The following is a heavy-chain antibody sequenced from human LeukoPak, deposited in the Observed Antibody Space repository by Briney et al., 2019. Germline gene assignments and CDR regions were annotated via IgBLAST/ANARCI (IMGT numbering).Heavy chain of an antibody. D-gene: IGHD3-3*01. CDR3: ARVFKSLAGFLEPFGVPYYMDV. J-gene: IGHJ6*03. V-gene: IGHV1-2*06. Sequence: ASVKVSCKASGYTFTGYYMHWVRQAPGQGLEWMGRINPNSGDTTFAQNFQGRVALTRDTSINTAYMELDTLTSDDTAVYYCARVFKSLAGFLEPFGVPYYMDVWSKGTTVTVSS. CDR2: INPNSGDT. CDR1: GYTFTGYY.